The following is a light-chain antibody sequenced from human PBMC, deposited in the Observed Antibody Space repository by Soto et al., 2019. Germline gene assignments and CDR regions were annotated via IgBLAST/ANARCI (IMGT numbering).Light chain of an antibody. CDR2: GAS. Sequence: EIVMTQSPATLYVSPGERATLSCRASQSVSSNLAWYQQKPGQAPRLLIYGASTRATGIPARFSGSGSGTEFTLTISSLQSEDFAVYYCQQYNNWWTFGQGTKVEI. J-gene: IGKJ1*01. CDR1: QSVSSN. CDR3: QQYNNWWT. V-gene: IGKV3-15*01.